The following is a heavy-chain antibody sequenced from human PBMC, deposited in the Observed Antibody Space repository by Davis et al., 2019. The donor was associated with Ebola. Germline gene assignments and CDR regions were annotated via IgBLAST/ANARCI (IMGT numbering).Heavy chain of an antibody. CDR1: GFTFSSYG. Sequence: GESLKISCAASGFTFSSYGMHWVRQAPGKGLEWVAVISYDGSNKYYADSVKGRFTISRDNSKNTLYLQMNSLRAEDTAVYYCAKVQYHWELQDAFDIWGQGTMVTVSS. CDR3: AKVQYHWELQDAFDI. J-gene: IGHJ3*02. CDR2: ISYDGSNK. V-gene: IGHV3-30*18. D-gene: IGHD1-26*01.